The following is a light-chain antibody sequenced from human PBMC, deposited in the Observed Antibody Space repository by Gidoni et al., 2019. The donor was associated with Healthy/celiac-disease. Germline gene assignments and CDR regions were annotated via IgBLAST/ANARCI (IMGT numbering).Light chain of an antibody. CDR2: LGS. V-gene: IGKV2-28*01. J-gene: IGKJ5*01. CDR3: MQALQTPLIT. CDR1: QSLLHSNGYNY. Sequence: DIVMTQSPLSLPVTPGEPASISCRSSQSLLHSNGYNYLDWYLQKPGQSPQLLIYLGSNRASGVPDRFSGSGSGTEFTLKISRVEAEDVGVYYCMQALQTPLITFXQXTRLEIK.